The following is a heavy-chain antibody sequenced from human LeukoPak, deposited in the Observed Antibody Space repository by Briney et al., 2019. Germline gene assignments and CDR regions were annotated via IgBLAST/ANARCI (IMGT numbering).Heavy chain of an antibody. CDR3: ARDGVGRSTQYEYYFDY. CDR2: IIPIFGTA. CDR1: GGTFSSYV. D-gene: IGHD2-8*01. J-gene: IGHJ4*02. V-gene: IGHV1-69*13. Sequence: ASVKVSCKASGGTFSSYVITWVRQAPGQGLEWMGGIIPIFGTANYAQKFQGRVTITADESTSTAYMELSSLRSEDTAVYYCARDGVGRSTQYEYYFDYWGQGTLVTVSS.